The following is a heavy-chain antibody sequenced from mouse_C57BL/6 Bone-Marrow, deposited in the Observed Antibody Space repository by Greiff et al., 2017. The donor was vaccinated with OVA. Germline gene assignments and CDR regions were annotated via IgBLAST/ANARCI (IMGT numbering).Heavy chain of an antibody. Sequence: QVQLKESGAELVRPGTSVKVSCKASGYAFTNYLIEWVKQRPGQGLEWIGVINPGSGGTNYNEKFKGKATLTADKSSSTAYMQLSSLTAEDSAVYFCARHFDYWGQGTTLTVSS. CDR2: INPGSGGT. CDR1: GYAFTNYL. V-gene: IGHV1-54*01. J-gene: IGHJ2*01. CDR3: ARHFDY.